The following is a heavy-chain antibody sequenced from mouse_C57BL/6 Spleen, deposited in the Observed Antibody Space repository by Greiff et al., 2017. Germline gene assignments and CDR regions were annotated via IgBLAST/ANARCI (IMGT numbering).Heavy chain of an antibody. CDR3: ARGGTWEDFDY. V-gene: IGHV1-53*01. CDR2: INPSNGGT. D-gene: IGHD3-3*01. CDR1: GYTFTSYW. Sequence: VQLQQSGTELVKPGASVKLSCKASGYTFTSYWMHWVKQRPGQGLEWIGNINPSNGGTNYNEKFKSKATLTVDKSSSTAYMQLSSLTSVDSAVYYCARGGTWEDFDYWGQGTTLTVSS. J-gene: IGHJ2*01.